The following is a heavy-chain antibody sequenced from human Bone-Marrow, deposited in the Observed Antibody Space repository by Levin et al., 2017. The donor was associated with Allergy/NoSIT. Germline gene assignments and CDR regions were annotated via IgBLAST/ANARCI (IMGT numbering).Heavy chain of an antibody. J-gene: IGHJ3*01. CDR2: ITASGRSL. D-gene: IGHD1-26*01. CDR1: GFTFTYFA. V-gene: IGHV3-23*01. Sequence: GGSLRLSCAASGFTFTYFALSWVRQTPGKGLEWASGITASGRSLYYADSVKGRFTISREDSKNMLHLEMNRLRAEDGAVYYCAKSQVGWGGAFNVWGQGTRVAVSS. CDR3: AKSQVGWGGAFNV.